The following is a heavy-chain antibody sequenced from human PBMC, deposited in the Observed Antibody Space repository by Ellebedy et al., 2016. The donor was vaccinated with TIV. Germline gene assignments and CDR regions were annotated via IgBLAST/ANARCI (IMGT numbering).Heavy chain of an antibody. CDR2: ISAYNGNT. V-gene: IGHV1-18*01. CDR3: AKESTSYDFWSGYYSIYYYGMDV. Sequence: ASVKVSCXASGYTFTSYGISWVRQAPGQGLEWMGWISAYNGNTNYAQKFQGRVTITADKSTSTAYMELSSLRAEDTAVYYCAKESTSYDFWSGYYSIYYYGMDVWGQGTTVTVSS. D-gene: IGHD3-3*01. CDR1: GYTFTSYG. J-gene: IGHJ6*02.